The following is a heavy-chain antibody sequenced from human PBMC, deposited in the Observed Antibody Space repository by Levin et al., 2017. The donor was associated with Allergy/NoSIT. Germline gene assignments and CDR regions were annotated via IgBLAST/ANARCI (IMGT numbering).Heavy chain of an antibody. CDR3: ERDPDGIDGVSFDY. V-gene: IGHV3-7*01. CDR1: GFTFSSDW. Sequence: GESLKISCAASGFTFSSDWMNWVRQAPGKGLEWVANIKQDGSVKYYVDSVKGRFTISRDNAKNSLYLQMNSLRAEDTAVYYCERDPDGIDGVSFDYWGQGTLVTVS. D-gene: IGHD3-10*01. J-gene: IGHJ4*02. CDR2: IKQDGSVK.